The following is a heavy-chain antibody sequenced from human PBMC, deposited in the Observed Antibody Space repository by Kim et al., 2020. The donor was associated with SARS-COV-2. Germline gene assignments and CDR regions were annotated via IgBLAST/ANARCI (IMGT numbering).Heavy chain of an antibody. CDR3: ARLADTAMALRY. CDR2: IYSGGST. V-gene: IGHV3-53*01. J-gene: IGHJ4*02. Sequence: GGSLRLSCAASGFTVSSNYMSWVRQAPGKGLEWVSVIYSGGSTYYADSVKGRFTISRDNSKNTLYLQMNSLRAEDTAVYYCARLADTAMALRYWGQGTLVTVSS. CDR1: GFTVSSNY. D-gene: IGHD5-18*01.